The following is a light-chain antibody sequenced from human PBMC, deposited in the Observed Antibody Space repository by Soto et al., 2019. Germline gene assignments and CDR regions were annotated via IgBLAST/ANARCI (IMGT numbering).Light chain of an antibody. CDR1: PSVSSY. CDR3: QQRSDWPWT. V-gene: IGKV3-11*01. Sequence: EIVLTQSPATLSLSPGERATLSCRASPSVSSYLAWYQQKPGQAPRLLIYDASNRATCIPARFSGSGSGTDFTLTISSLEPEDFEVYYCQQRSDWPWTFGQGTKVEIK. CDR2: DAS. J-gene: IGKJ1*01.